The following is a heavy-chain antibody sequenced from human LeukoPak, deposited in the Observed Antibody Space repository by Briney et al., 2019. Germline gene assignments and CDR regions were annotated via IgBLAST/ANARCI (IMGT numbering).Heavy chain of an antibody. CDR1: GGSFSGYY. CDR3: ARKPKYTMVRGVMDV. V-gene: IGHV4-34*01. J-gene: IGHJ6*02. D-gene: IGHD3-10*01. CDR2: INHGGST. Sequence: SETLSLTCAVYGGSFSGYYWSWIRQPPGKGLEWIGEINHGGSTTYNPSLKTRVTISVDTSKNQFSLKLSSVTAADTAVYYCARKPKYTMVRGVMDVWGQGTTVTVSS.